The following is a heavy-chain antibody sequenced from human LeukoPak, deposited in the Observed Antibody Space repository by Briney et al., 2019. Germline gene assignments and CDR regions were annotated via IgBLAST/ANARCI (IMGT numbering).Heavy chain of an antibody. CDR3: ARDDDTSSHYSLFEY. CDR1: GFTLTSHS. Sequence: PGGSLRLSCAASGFTLTSHSMHWVRQASGKGLEWVAVLWAHGRSEYYADSVKGRFSISRDTSRSTVHLQMNSLRAEDTAVYYCARDDDTSSHYSLFEYWGQGTRVTVSS. V-gene: IGHV3-33*01. D-gene: IGHD3-22*01. CDR2: LWAHGRSE. J-gene: IGHJ4*02.